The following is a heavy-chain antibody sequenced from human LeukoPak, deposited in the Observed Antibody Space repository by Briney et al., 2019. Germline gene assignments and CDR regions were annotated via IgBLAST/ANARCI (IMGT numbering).Heavy chain of an antibody. J-gene: IGHJ3*02. CDR3: AKDILSGYYDSSGYYPGALDI. D-gene: IGHD3-22*01. V-gene: IGHV3-33*03. Sequence: GRSLRLSCAASGFSFSSYGMHWVRQAPGKGLEWVAVIWYDGSNKYYADSVKGRFTISRDNAKNSLYLQMNSLRAEDTALYYCAKDILSGYYDSSGYYPGALDIWGQGTMVTVSS. CDR1: GFSFSSYG. CDR2: IWYDGSNK.